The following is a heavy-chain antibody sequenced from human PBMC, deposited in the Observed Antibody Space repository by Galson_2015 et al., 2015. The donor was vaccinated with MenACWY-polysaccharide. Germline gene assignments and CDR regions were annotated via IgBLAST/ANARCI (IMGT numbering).Heavy chain of an antibody. V-gene: IGHV3-21*01. Sequence: SLRLSCAASGFTFSSYSMNWVRQAPGKGLEWVSSISSSSRYIYYADSVKGRFTISRDNAKNSLYLQMNSLRAEDAAVYYCARVVVITTQWYFDLWGRGTLVTVSS. CDR3: ARVVVITTQWYFDL. CDR2: ISSSSRYI. J-gene: IGHJ2*01. D-gene: IGHD3-22*01. CDR1: GFTFSSYS.